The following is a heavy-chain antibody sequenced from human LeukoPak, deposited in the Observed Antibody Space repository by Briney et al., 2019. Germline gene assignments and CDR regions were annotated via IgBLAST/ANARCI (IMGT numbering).Heavy chain of an antibody. J-gene: IGHJ6*03. D-gene: IGHD3-22*01. Sequence: GGSLRLSCTGSGFTFSNYVMSWVRQAPGKRLEWVSGISDSGDDTDYADSVKGRFTISIDNAKNSLYLQMNSLRAEDTAVYYCARRTSYDSSGYWRGNYYYMDVWGKGTTVTVSS. V-gene: IGHV3-23*01. CDR1: GFTFSNYV. CDR3: ARRTSYDSSGYWRGNYYYMDV. CDR2: ISDSGDDT.